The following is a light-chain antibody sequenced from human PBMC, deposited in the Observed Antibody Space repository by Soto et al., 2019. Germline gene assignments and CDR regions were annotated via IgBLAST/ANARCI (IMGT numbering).Light chain of an antibody. CDR2: WAS. CDR1: QSVLYSSNNKNY. CDR3: QQYYSTPYT. Sequence: DIVMTQSPDSLAVSLGERATINCKSSQSVLYSSNNKNYLAWYQQKPGQPPKLLIYWASTRESGVPDRFSGSGSGTDFTLTISSLQAEDVAVYYCQQYYSTPYTFGPGTKPEIK. V-gene: IGKV4-1*01. J-gene: IGKJ2*01.